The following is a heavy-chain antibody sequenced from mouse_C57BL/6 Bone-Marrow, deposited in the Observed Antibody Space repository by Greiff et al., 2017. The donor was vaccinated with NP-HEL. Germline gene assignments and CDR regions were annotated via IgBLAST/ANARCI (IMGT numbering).Heavy chain of an antibody. CDR2: IDPNSGGT. V-gene: IGHV1-72*01. J-gene: IGHJ1*03. D-gene: IGHD1-1*01. CDR3: ASGDYYYGSSYPYWYFDV. Sequence: QVQLQQPGAELVKPGASVKLSCKASGYTFTSYWMHWVKQRPGRGLEWIGRIDPNSGGTKYNEKFKSKATLTVDKPSSTAYMQLSSLTSEDSAVYYCASGDYYYGSSYPYWYFDVWGTGTTVTVSS. CDR1: GYTFTSYW.